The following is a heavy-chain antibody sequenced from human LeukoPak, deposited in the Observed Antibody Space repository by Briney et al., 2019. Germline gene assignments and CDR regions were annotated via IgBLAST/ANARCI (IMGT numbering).Heavy chain of an antibody. CDR1: GGSISSYY. Sequence: PSETLSLTCTVSGGSISSYYWSWIRQPPGKGLEWIGYMHYSGSTNYNPSLKSRVTISVDTSKRQFSLKLSSVTAADTAVYYCARAGSPYDSSGYYAKGAAFDIWGQGTMVTVSS. J-gene: IGHJ3*02. D-gene: IGHD3-22*01. CDR3: ARAGSPYDSSGYYAKGAAFDI. V-gene: IGHV4-59*01. CDR2: MHYSGST.